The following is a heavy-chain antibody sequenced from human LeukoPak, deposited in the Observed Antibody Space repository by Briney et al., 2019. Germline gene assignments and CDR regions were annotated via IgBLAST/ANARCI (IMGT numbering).Heavy chain of an antibody. CDR2: ISGSGGST. CDR1: GFTFSSYA. V-gene: IGHV3-23*01. Sequence: GGSLGLSCAASGFTFSSYAMSWVRQAPGKGLEWVSAISGSGGSTYYADSVKGRFTISRDNSKNTLYLQMNSLRAENTAVYYCAEMKQWLVRWVDYWGQGTLVTASS. D-gene: IGHD6-19*01. J-gene: IGHJ4*02. CDR3: AEMKQWLVRWVDY.